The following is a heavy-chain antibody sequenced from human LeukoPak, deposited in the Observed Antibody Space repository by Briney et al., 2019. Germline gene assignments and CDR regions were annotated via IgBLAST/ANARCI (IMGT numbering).Heavy chain of an antibody. CDR1: GFTFSKYT. D-gene: IGHD2-15*01. CDR3: ARDCSGGSCYPGIQILDY. V-gene: IGHV3-21*01. CDR2: ISSSSSYI. Sequence: PGGSLRLSCVASGFTFSKYTMSWVRQAPGKGLEWVSSISSSSSYIYYADSVKGRFTISRDNDKNALYLQMNSLRAEDTAVYYCARDCSGGSCYPGIQILDYWGQGTLVTVSS. J-gene: IGHJ4*02.